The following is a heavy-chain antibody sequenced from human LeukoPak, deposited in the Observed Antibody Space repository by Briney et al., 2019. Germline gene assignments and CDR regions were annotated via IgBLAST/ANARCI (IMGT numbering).Heavy chain of an antibody. Sequence: SETLSLTCTVSGDSISRGTYYWSWIRQPAGKGLEWIGRIFASGRSHYNPSLKSRVAISVDTSKNQFSLKLSSVTAADTAVYYCARHVNAGQYFDWLLYPNWFDPWGQGTLVTVSS. CDR2: IFASGRS. V-gene: IGHV4-61*02. CDR3: ARHVNAGQYFDWLLYPNWFDP. CDR1: GDSISRGTYY. D-gene: IGHD3-9*01. J-gene: IGHJ5*02.